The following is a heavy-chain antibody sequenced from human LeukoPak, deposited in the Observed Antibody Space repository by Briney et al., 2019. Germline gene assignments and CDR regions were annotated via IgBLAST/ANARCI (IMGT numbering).Heavy chain of an antibody. D-gene: IGHD2-21*01. CDR3: ASLPNKYCGGECSGY. Sequence: PSETLSLTCTVSGVSISSYYWSWIRQPPGKGLEWVGYIYYSGSTNYNPSLKSRVTISVDTSKNQFSLKLSSVSAADTAVYYGASLPNKYCGGECSGYWGQGTLVSVSS. J-gene: IGHJ4*02. CDR1: GVSISSYY. CDR2: IYYSGST. V-gene: IGHV4-59*08.